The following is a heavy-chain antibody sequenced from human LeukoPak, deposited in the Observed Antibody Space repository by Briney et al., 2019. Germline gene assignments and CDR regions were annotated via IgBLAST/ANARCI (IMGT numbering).Heavy chain of an antibody. D-gene: IGHD3-9*01. V-gene: IGHV3-30*18. CDR3: AKDYDDILTGASWYFDL. CDR2: ISYDGSNK. J-gene: IGHJ2*01. CDR1: GFTFSSYG. Sequence: GGSLRLSCAASGFTFSSYGMHWVRQAPGKGLEWVAVISYDGSNKYYADSVKGRFTISRDNSKNTLYLQMNSLRAEDTAVYYCAKDYDDILTGASWYFDLWGRGTLATVSS.